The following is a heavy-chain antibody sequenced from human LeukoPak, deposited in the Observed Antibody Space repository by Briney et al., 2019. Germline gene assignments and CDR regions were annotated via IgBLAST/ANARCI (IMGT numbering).Heavy chain of an antibody. D-gene: IGHD3-22*01. V-gene: IGHV3-30-3*01. J-gene: IGHJ6*02. CDR2: ISYDGSNK. CDR3: ARLIRPHPMIVVAIDYYGMDV. CDR1: GFTFSSYA. Sequence: PGGSLRLSCAASGFTFSSYAMHWVRQAPGKGLEWVAVISYDGSNKYYADSVKGRFTISRDNSKNTLYLQMNSLRAEDTAVYYCARLIRPHPMIVVAIDYYGMDVWGQGTTVTVSS.